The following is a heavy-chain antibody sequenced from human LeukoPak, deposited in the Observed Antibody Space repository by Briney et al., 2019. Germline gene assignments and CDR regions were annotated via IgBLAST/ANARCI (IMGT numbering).Heavy chain of an antibody. CDR1: GFTFSSYA. D-gene: IGHD2-2*01. V-gene: IGHV3-23*01. Sequence: GGSLRLSCAASGFTFSSYAMSWVRQAPGKGLEWVSAISGSGGSTYYADSVKGRFTISRDNSKNTLCLQMNSLRAEDTAVYYCAKDVVARSGSTSCFDYWGQGTLVTVSS. CDR3: AKDVVARSGSTSCFDY. CDR2: ISGSGGST. J-gene: IGHJ4*02.